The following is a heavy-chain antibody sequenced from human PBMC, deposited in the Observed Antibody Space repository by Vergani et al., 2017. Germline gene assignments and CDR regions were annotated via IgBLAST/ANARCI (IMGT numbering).Heavy chain of an antibody. Sequence: EVQLVESGGGLVQPGGSLRLSCAASGFTVSSNYMSWVRQAPGKGLEWVSVIYSGGSTYYADSVKGRFTISRHNSKNTLYLQMNSLRAEDTAVYYCARDQRYYDSSGYYYYMDVWGKGTTVTVSS. CDR1: GFTVSSNY. CDR3: ARDQRYYDSSGYYYYMDV. J-gene: IGHJ6*03. V-gene: IGHV3-53*04. CDR2: IYSGGST. D-gene: IGHD3-22*01.